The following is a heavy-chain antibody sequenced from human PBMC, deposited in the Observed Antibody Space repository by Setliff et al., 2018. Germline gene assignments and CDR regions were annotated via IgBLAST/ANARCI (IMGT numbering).Heavy chain of an antibody. CDR1: GGSISSHY. V-gene: IGHV4-59*11. CDR2: IYYSGST. J-gene: IGHJ5*02. Sequence: LSLTCTVSGGSISSHYWSWIRQPPGKGLEWIGYIYYSGSTNYNPSLKSRVTISVDTSKNQFSLKLSSVTAADTAVYYCARVRSGWPAISWFDPWGQGTLVTVSS. CDR3: ARVRSGWPAISWFDP. D-gene: IGHD3-16*01.